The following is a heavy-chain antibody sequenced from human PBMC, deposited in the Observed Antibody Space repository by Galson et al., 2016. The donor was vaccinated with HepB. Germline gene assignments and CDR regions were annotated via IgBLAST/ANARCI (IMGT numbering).Heavy chain of an antibody. CDR1: GFTFRNYW. J-gene: IGHJ5*02. D-gene: IGHD6-19*01. V-gene: IGHV3-7*04. CDR3: ARGRSILKRGWYWFDP. CDR2: IKQDGSEK. Sequence: SLRLSCADSGFTFRNYWMSWIRQAPGKGLEWVANIKQDGSEKHYVDSVKGRFTISRDNAKNSLYLQMNSLRAEDTAVYYCARGRSILKRGWYWFDPWGQGTLVTVSS.